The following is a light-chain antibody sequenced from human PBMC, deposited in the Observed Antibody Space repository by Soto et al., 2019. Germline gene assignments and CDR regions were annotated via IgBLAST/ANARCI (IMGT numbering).Light chain of an antibody. V-gene: IGKV3-20*01. J-gene: IGKJ5*01. CDR3: QHSGDAART. CDR1: QSVGSLY. Sequence: EIVLTQSPGTVSFFPGERATLSCRASQSVGSLYLAWYQQKPGRAPRLLIYSTSTRATGIPDRFSGSGSGRDFTLTISRMEPEDSAVYHCQHSGDAARTFGQGTRVEIK. CDR2: STS.